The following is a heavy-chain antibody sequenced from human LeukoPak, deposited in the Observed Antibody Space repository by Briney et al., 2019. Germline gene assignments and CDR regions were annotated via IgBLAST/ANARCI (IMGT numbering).Heavy chain of an antibody. D-gene: IGHD1-14*01. CDR3: ARGAGRTAYGMDV. CDR2: ISYDGSNK. V-gene: IGHV3-30*04. Sequence: GGSLRLSCAASGFTFSSYAMHWVRQAPGKGLEWVAVISYDGSNKYYADSVKGRFTISRDNSKNTLYLQMNNLRAEDTAVYYCARGAGRTAYGMDVWGKGTTVTVSS. J-gene: IGHJ6*04. CDR1: GFTFSSYA.